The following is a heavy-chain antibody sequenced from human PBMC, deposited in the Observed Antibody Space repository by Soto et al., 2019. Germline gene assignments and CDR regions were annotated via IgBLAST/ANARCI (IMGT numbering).Heavy chain of an antibody. Sequence: SVKVSCKASGFTFTSSAVQWVRQARGQRLEWIGWIVVGSGNTNYAQKFQGRVTITRDTSASTAYMELSSLRSEDTAVYYCARDSYDSSGYYPNWFDPWGQGTLVTVSS. CDR2: IVVGSGNT. CDR3: ARDSYDSSGYYPNWFDP. D-gene: IGHD3-22*01. CDR1: GFTFTSSA. V-gene: IGHV1-58*01. J-gene: IGHJ5*02.